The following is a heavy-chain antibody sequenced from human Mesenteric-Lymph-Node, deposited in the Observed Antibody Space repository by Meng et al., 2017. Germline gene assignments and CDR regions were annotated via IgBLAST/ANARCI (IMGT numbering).Heavy chain of an antibody. D-gene: IGHD5-24*01. Sequence: GGSLRLSCAASGFTFSSYEMNWVRQAPGKGLEWVSYISSSGSTIYYADSVKGRFTISRDNSKNTLYLQMNSLRAEDTAVYYCARSRDGYIHGLSWGQGTLVTVSS. J-gene: IGHJ5*02. CDR2: ISSSGSTI. CDR3: ARSRDGYIHGLS. V-gene: IGHV3-48*03. CDR1: GFTFSSYE.